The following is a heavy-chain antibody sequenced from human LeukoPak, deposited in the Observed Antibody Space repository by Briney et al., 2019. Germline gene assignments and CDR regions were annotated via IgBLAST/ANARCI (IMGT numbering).Heavy chain of an antibody. CDR1: GGSISSYY. J-gene: IGHJ4*02. Sequence: SETLSLTCTVSGGSISSYYWSWLRQPAGKGLEWIGRIYTSGSTNYNPSLKSRVTMSVDTSKNQFSLKPSSVTAADTAVYYCARDRSPYSSSWGLYYWGQGTLVTVSS. CDR3: ARDRSPYSSSWGLYY. V-gene: IGHV4-4*07. D-gene: IGHD6-13*01. CDR2: IYTSGST.